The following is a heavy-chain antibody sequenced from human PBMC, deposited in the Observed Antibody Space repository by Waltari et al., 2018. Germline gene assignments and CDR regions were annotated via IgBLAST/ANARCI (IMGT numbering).Heavy chain of an antibody. D-gene: IGHD2-2*01. J-gene: IGHJ3*01. CDR2: IYHSGSTYSGST. Sequence: QVHLQESGPGLVTPSETLSLPCAVSGSSITSGYFWGSFLQPPGKGLEWIGSIYHSGSTYSGSTYYDPSLKSRVTILLDKSKNQFSLMLSSVTAADTAVYYCARVPAANYAFDLWGQGTMVTVSS. CDR3: ARVPAANYAFDL. V-gene: IGHV4-38-2*01. CDR1: GSSITSGYF.